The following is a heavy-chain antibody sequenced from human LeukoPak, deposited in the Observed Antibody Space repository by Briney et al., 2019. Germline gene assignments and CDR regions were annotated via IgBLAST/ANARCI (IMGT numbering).Heavy chain of an antibody. D-gene: IGHD3-22*01. V-gene: IGHV4-39*07. Sequence: GSLRLSCAASGFTFSWYSMNWVRQPPGKGLEWIGSIYYSGSTSYNPSLESRVTISVDTSKNQFSLKLSSVTAADTAVYYCAKDSSTFKNYYDSSGYLDYWGQGTLVTVSS. CDR3: AKDSSTFKNYYDSSGYLDY. CDR2: IYYSGST. J-gene: IGHJ4*02. CDR1: GFTFSWYS.